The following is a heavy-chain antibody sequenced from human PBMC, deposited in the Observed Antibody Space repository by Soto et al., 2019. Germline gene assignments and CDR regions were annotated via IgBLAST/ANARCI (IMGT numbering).Heavy chain of an antibody. J-gene: IGHJ4*02. CDR3: ARGPRGMYGNDF. V-gene: IGHV3-74*01. CDR2: INMDGSST. CDR1: GFTFSSDW. D-gene: IGHD3-10*02. Sequence: EVQLVESGGGLVQPGGSLRLSCAASGFTFSSDWMHWVRQAAGKGLVWVSRINMDGSSTNYADSVKGRFTISRDNAKNTLYLQMNSLRAEDTAVYYCARGPRGMYGNDFWGQGDLVTVSS.